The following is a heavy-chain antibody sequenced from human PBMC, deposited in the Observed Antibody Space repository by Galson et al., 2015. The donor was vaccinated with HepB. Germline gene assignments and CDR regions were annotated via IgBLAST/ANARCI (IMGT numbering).Heavy chain of an antibody. D-gene: IGHD6-13*01. J-gene: IGHJ4*02. CDR3: ATDRGSSPFDS. Sequence: SLRLSCAASEFSFRTFGMHRVRQPPGKGLEWVAAEWGDPSVTKYADSVKGRFTVSRDNSKTTLFLQMDSLRDEDTAVYYCATDRGSSPFDSWGQGTLVTVSS. V-gene: IGHV3-33*01. CDR2: EWGDPSVT. CDR1: EFSFRTFG.